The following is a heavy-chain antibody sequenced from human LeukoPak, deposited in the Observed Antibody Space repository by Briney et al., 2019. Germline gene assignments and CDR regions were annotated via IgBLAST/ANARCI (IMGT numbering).Heavy chain of an antibody. V-gene: IGHV4-4*09. CDR3: ARSPQTEGCSSTSCYFPFDY. CDR2: IYTSGST. Sequence: PSETLSLTCTVSGGSISSYYWSWIRQPPGKGLEWIGYIYTSGSTNYNPSLKSRVTISVDTSKNQFSLKLSSVTAADTVVYYCARSPQTEGCSSTSCYFPFDYWGQGTLVTVSS. CDR1: GGSISSYY. J-gene: IGHJ4*02. D-gene: IGHD2-2*01.